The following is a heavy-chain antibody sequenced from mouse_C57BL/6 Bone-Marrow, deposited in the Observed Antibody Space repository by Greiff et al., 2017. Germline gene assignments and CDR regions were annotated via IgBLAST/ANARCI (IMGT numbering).Heavy chain of an antibody. CDR1: GFTFSDYG. CDR3: ARGITTRTRSWFAY. Sequence: EVKLMESGGGLVKPGGSLKLSCAASGFTFSDYGMHWVRQAPEKGLEWVAYISSGSSTIYYADTVKGRFTISRDNAKNTLFLQMTSLRSEDTAMYYCARGITTRTRSWFAYWGQGTLVTVSA. V-gene: IGHV5-17*01. D-gene: IGHD2-4*01. CDR2: ISSGSSTI. J-gene: IGHJ3*01.